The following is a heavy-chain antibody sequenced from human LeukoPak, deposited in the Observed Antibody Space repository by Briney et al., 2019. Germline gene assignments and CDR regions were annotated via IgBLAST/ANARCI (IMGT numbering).Heavy chain of an antibody. CDR3: ARDLMGAYNWFDP. V-gene: IGHV1-46*01. J-gene: IGHJ5*02. Sequence: ASVRVSCKASGYTFTGYYMHWVRQAPGQGLEWMGIINPSGGSTSYAQKFQGRVTMTRDMSTSTVYMELSSLRSEDTAVYYRARDLMGAYNWFDPWGQGTLVTVSS. CDR1: GYTFTGYY. CDR2: INPSGGST. D-gene: IGHD1-26*01.